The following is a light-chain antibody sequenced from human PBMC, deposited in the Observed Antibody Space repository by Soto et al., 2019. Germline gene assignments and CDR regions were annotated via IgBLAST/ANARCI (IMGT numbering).Light chain of an antibody. CDR1: SSHVGGYNY. V-gene: IGLV2-14*01. Sequence: QSALTQPASVSGSPGQSITISCTGTSSHVGGYNYVSWYQQQPGKAPKLMIYDVSNRPSGVSNRLSGSKSGNTASLTISGLQDEDEADYYCSSYTSSSDREEYVFGTGTKLTVL. CDR3: SSYTSSSDREEYV. J-gene: IGLJ1*01. CDR2: DVS.